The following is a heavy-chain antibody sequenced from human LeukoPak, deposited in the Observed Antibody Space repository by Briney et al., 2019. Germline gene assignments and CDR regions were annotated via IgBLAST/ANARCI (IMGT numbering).Heavy chain of an antibody. Sequence: GASVKVSCNASGYTFTGYYMHWVRQAPGQGLEWMGWISANSGDTDIAQKFQGRVTMTRDTSIATSYMEGDSLTSDDTAVYYCARESACGTTNCLAPADWLDPWGQGTLVIVSS. CDR1: GYTFTGYY. CDR3: ARESACGTTNCLAPADWLDP. CDR2: ISANSGDT. J-gene: IGHJ5*02. V-gene: IGHV1-2*02. D-gene: IGHD2-2*01.